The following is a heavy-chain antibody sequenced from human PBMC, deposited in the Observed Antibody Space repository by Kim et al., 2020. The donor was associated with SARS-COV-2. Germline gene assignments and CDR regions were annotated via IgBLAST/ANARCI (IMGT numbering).Heavy chain of an antibody. CDR2: INPNSGGT. D-gene: IGHD2-2*01. CDR3: ARVLEYCSSTSCSAYAFDI. J-gene: IGHJ3*02. Sequence: ASVKVSCKASGYTFTGYYMHWVRQAPGQGLEWMGWINPNSGGTNYAQKFQGRVTMTRDTSISTAYMELSRLRSDDTAVYYCARVLEYCSSTSCSAYAFDIWGQGTMVTVSS. V-gene: IGHV1-2*02. CDR1: GYTFTGYY.